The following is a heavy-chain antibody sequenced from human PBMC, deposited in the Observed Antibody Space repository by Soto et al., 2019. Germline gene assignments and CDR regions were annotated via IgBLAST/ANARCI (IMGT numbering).Heavy chain of an antibody. CDR2: INPSGGST. J-gene: IGHJ4*02. D-gene: IGHD2-8*01. CDR1: GYTFTSYY. CDR3: ARGGYCTNGVCHKYYFDY. Sequence: QVQLVQSGAEVKKPGASVKVSCEASGYTFTSYYMHWVRQAPGQGLEWMGIINPSGGSTSYAQKFQGRVTMTRDTSTSTVYMELSSLRSEDTAVYYCARGGYCTNGVCHKYYFDYWGQGTLVTVSS. V-gene: IGHV1-46*03.